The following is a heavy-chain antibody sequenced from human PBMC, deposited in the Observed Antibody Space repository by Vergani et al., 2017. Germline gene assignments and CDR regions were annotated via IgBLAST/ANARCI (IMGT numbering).Heavy chain of an antibody. Sequence: QVQLQESGPGLVKPSETLSLTCTVSGGSISSYYWSWIRQPPGKGLEWIGYIYYSGSTNYNPSLKSRVTISVDTSKNQFSLKLSSVTAADTAVYYCASGSYDISTGYYTGSFDYWGQGTLVTVSS. CDR2: IYYSGST. V-gene: IGHV4-59*01. CDR3: ASGSYDISTGYYTGSFDY. CDR1: GGSISSYY. D-gene: IGHD3-9*01. J-gene: IGHJ4*02.